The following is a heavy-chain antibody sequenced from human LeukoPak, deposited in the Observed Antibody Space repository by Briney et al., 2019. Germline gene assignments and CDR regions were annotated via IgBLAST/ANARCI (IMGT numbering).Heavy chain of an antibody. CDR3: ASPIVATTFFDY. Sequence: GGSRLSCAASGFTVSSNYMSWVRQAPGKGLEWVSVIYSGGSTYYADSVKGRFTISRDNSKNTPYLQMNSLRAEDTAVYYCASPIVATTFFDYWGQGTLVTVSP. V-gene: IGHV3-66*01. CDR1: GFTVSSNY. CDR2: IYSGGST. D-gene: IGHD5-12*01. J-gene: IGHJ4*02.